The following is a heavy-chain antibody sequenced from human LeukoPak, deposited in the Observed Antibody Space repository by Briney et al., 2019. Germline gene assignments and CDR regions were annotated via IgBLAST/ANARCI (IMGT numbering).Heavy chain of an antibody. Sequence: GGSLRLSCAASGFTFTSYAMSWVRQAPGKGLEWVSAISGSGGRTYYADSVKGRFTISGDNSKNTLYLQMNSLRAEDTAVYYXXXXXXXXXDSSGYLRTGGYDYWGQGTLVTVSS. CDR1: GFTFTSYA. D-gene: IGHD3-22*01. J-gene: IGHJ4*02. V-gene: IGHV3-23*01. CDR2: ISGSGGRT. CDR3: XXXXXXXXDSSGYLRTGGYDY.